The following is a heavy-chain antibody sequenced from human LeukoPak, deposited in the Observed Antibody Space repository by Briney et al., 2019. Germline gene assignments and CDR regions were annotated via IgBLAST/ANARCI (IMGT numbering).Heavy chain of an antibody. CDR1: GFTFSSYA. J-gene: IGHJ4*02. CDR2: ISGSGGST. CDR3: AKGLDYDFWSGPYPFDY. Sequence: GGSLRLSCAASGFTFSSYAMSWVRQAPGKGLEWVSAISGSGGSTYYADSVKGRFTISRDNSKNTLYLQMNSLRAEDTAVYYCAKGLDYDFWSGPYPFDYWGQGTLVTVSS. V-gene: IGHV3-23*01. D-gene: IGHD3-3*01.